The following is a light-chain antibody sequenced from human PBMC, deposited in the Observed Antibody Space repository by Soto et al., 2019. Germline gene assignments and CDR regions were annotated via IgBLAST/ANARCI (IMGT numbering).Light chain of an antibody. Sequence: EIVLTQSAGPLSLSPGERATLSCKASQSLSSNYLAWYQQRPGQAPRLIIYGASTRATGIPDRFSGSGSGTDFTLTISRLEPEDVAVYYCQEHGSSPRTLGQGTKVDIK. V-gene: IGKV3-20*01. CDR2: GAS. CDR3: QEHGSSPRT. CDR1: QSLSSNY. J-gene: IGKJ1*01.